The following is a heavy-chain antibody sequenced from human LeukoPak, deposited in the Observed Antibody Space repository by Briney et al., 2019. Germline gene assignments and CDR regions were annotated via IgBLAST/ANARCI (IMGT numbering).Heavy chain of an antibody. D-gene: IGHD3-10*01. J-gene: IGHJ4*02. CDR2: ISSSGSTI. Sequence: GGSLRLSCAASGFTFSSYEMNWVRPAPGKGLEWVSYISSSGSTIYYADSVKGRFTISRDNAKNSLYLQMNSLRAEDTAVYYCAGASNVLLWFGELFSLDYWGQGTLVTVSS. V-gene: IGHV3-48*03. CDR1: GFTFSSYE. CDR3: AGASNVLLWFGELFSLDY.